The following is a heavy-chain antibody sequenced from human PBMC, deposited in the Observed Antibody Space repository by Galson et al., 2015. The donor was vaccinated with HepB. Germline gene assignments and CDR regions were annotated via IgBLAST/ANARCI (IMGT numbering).Heavy chain of an antibody. Sequence: SLRLSCAASGFTFSGSAIHWVRQSSGKGLEWVGRIRVKANNYATAYGASMKGRFTISRDDSKNTAYLQMNSLKTEDTAVYYCSRGDYVDYWGQGTLVTVSS. J-gene: IGHJ4*02. CDR2: IRVKANNYAT. CDR3: SRGDYVDY. V-gene: IGHV3-73*01. CDR1: GFTFSGSA.